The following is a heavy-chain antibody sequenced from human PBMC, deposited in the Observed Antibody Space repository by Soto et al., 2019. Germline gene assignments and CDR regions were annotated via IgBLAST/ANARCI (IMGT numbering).Heavy chain of an antibody. D-gene: IGHD7-27*01. CDR1: GYTFTRSG. V-gene: IGHV1-46*01. J-gene: IGHJ4*02. CDR3: ARGGVGIITFKYYFDH. CDR2: INPSVGST. Sequence: GASVKVSCKASGYTFTRSGISWVRQAPGQGPEWMAIINPSVGSTTNAQKFQGRVSVTRDTSTDTVYMELNSLTSEDTAVYFCARGGVGIITFKYYFDHWGQGTPVTVSS.